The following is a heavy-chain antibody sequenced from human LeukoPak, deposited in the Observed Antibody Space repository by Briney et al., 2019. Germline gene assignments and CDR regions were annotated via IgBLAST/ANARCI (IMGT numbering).Heavy chain of an antibody. CDR2: ISAYNGNT. CDR1: GYTFTSYG. V-gene: IGHV1-18*01. Sequence: ASVKVSCKASGYTFTSYGISWVRQAPGQGLEWMGWISAYNGNTNYAQKLQGRVTMTTDTSTSTAYMELRSLRSDDTAVYYCARNWGYNYGYGSFDSWGQGILVTVSS. CDR3: ARNWGYNYGYGSFDS. J-gene: IGHJ4*02. D-gene: IGHD5-24*01.